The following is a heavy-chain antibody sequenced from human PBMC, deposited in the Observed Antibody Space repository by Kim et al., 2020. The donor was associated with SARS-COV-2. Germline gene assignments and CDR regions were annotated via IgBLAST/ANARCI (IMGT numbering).Heavy chain of an antibody. Sequence: GGSLRLSCAASGFTFSSYTMYWVRQAPGKGLEWVSGISGGGTTISYADSVKGRFTISRDNSKNTVYLHMNSLRADDTAVYYCAKLTGTVPVDYWGQGTLVTVSS. CDR2: ISGGGTTI. CDR3: AKLTGTVPVDY. J-gene: IGHJ4*02. V-gene: IGHV3-23*01. CDR1: GFTFSSYT. D-gene: IGHD1-20*01.